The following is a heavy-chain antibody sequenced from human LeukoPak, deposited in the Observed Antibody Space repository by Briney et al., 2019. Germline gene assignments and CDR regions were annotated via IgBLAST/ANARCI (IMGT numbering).Heavy chain of an antibody. J-gene: IGHJ5*02. Sequence: GGSLRLSCAASGFTFSSYGMHWVRQAPGKGLEWVAFIRYDGSNKYYADSVKGRFTISRDNSKNTLYLQMNSLRAEDTAVYYCAKDILYCSSTSCYTDNWFDPWGQGTLVIVSS. CDR3: AKDILYCSSTSCYTDNWFDP. V-gene: IGHV3-30*02. CDR2: IRYDGSNK. D-gene: IGHD2-2*02. CDR1: GFTFSSYG.